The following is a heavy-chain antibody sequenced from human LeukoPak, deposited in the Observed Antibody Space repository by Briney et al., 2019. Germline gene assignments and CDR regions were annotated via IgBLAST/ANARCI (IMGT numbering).Heavy chain of an antibody. CDR2: ISAYNGNT. V-gene: IGHV1-18*01. CDR1: GYTFTSYG. J-gene: IGHJ4*02. Sequence: ASVKVSCKASGYTFTSYGISWVRQAPGQGLEWMGWISAYNGNTNYAQKLQGRVTMTTDTPTSTAYMELRSLRSDDTAVYYCARGRITMVRGVIEGLSFDYWGQGTLVTVSS. D-gene: IGHD3-10*01. CDR3: ARGRITMVRGVIEGLSFDY.